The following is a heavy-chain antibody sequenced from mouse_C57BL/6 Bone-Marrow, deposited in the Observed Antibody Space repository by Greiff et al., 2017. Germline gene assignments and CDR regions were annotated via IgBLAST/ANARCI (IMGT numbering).Heavy chain of an antibody. D-gene: IGHD4-1*02. CDR3: ARGGQLGYYYAMDY. CDR1: GYSFTDYN. CDR2: INPNYGTT. Sequence: VQLKQSGPELVKPGASVKISCKASGYSFTDYNMNWVKQSNGKSLEWIGVINPNYGTTSYNQKFKGKATLTVDQSSSTAYMQLNSLTSEDSAVYYCARGGQLGYYYAMDYWGQGTSVTVSS. J-gene: IGHJ4*01. V-gene: IGHV1-39*01.